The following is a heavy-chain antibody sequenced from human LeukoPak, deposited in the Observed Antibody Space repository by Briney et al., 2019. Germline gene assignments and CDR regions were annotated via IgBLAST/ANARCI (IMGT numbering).Heavy chain of an antibody. V-gene: IGHV4-59*08. Sequence: SETLSLTCTVSGGSISRYYWSWIRQPPGKGLEWIGYIYYSGSTNYNPSLKSRVTISIDTSKNQFSLNLSSVTAADAAVYYCASHGTPNSYFDNWGQGILVTVSS. CDR1: GGSISRYY. CDR3: ASHGTPNSYFDN. J-gene: IGHJ4*02. CDR2: IYYSGST. D-gene: IGHD4-23*01.